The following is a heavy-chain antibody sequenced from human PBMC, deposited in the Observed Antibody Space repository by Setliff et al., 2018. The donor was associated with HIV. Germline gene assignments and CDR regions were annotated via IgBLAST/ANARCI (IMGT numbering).Heavy chain of an antibody. D-gene: IGHD1-26*01. CDR1: GGNFRSFA. Sequence: GASVKVSCKASGGNFRSFAIHWVRQAPGGGLEWLGGIIPLSGTTSFAQQYRDRVTFTADESTTTVYMELHSVTFDDTAVYYCARDQSFSGFGFFDYWGQGTQVTVSS. CDR2: IIPLSGTT. CDR3: ARDQSFSGFGFFDY. J-gene: IGHJ4*02. V-gene: IGHV1-69*13.